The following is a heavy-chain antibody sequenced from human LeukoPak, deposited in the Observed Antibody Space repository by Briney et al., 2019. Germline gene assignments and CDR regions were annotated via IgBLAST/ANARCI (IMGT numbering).Heavy chain of an antibody. CDR3: AKDTVTTDNWFDP. CDR2: IFSGGAT. D-gene: IGHD4-11*01. Sequence: GGSLRLSCAASGFTVSSNYMSWVRQAPGKGLEWASIIFSGGATYYADSVKGRFTISRDNSKNTLYLQMNSLRAGDTAVYYCAKDTVTTDNWFDPWGQGTLVTVSS. V-gene: IGHV3-66*01. CDR1: GFTVSSNY. J-gene: IGHJ5*02.